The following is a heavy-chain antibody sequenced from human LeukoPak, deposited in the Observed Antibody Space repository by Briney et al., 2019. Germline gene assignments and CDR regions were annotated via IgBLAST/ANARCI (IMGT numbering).Heavy chain of an antibody. D-gene: IGHD6-6*01. V-gene: IGHV1-8*03. Sequence: ASVKVSCKASGYTFTSYDINWVRQATGQGLEWMGWMNPNSGNTGYAQKFQGRLTITRNTSIATAYLELSSLRSEDTAVYYCARGASRSFDCWGQETLVTVPS. CDR1: GYTFTSYD. CDR3: ARGASRSFDC. J-gene: IGHJ4*02. CDR2: MNPNSGNT.